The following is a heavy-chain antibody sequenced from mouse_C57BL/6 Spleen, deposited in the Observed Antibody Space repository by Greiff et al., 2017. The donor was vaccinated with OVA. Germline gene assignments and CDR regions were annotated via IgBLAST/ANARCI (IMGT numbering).Heavy chain of an antibody. CDR1: GFSFNTYA. D-gene: IGHD1-1*01. V-gene: IGHV10-1*01. CDR2: IRSKSNNYAT. CDR3: VRQGYYGSSSYAMDY. Sequence: EVKLVESGGGLVQPKGSLKLSCAASGFSFNTYAMNWVRQAPGKGLEWVARIRSKSNNYATYYADSVKDRFTISRDDSESMLYLQMNNLKTEDTAMYYCVRQGYYGSSSYAMDYWGQGTSVTVSS. J-gene: IGHJ4*01.